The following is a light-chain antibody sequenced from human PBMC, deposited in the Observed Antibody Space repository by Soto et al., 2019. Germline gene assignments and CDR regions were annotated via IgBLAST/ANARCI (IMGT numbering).Light chain of an antibody. CDR2: AAS. J-gene: IGKJ2*01. V-gene: IGKV1-39*01. CDR1: QSISSY. Sequence: DIQMTQSPSSLSESVGDRVTITCRAGQSISSYLNWYQQKPGKAPKLLIYAASSLQSGVPSRFSGSGSGTDFTLTISSLQPEDFAPYYCQQSYSTPYTFGQGTKLEIK. CDR3: QQSYSTPYT.